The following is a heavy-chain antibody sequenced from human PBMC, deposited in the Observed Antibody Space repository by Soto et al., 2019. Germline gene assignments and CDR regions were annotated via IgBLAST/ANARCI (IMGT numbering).Heavy chain of an antibody. V-gene: IGHV3-53*01. CDR3: TKTRSASRSPSDY. J-gene: IGHJ4*02. CDR2: MYSGGST. CDR1: GFKVGSTY. Sequence: AVGSLRLSCVASGFKVGSTYTTWVRQAPGEGLQLVSIMYSGGSTFYADSVKGRFTVSRDDSKNTLYLQMNNLTVGDTGVYYCTKTRSASRSPSDYWGQGTLVTVSS. D-gene: IGHD3-16*02.